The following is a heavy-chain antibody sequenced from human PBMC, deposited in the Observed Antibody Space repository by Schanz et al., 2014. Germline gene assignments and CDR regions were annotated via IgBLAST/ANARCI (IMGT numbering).Heavy chain of an antibody. Sequence: QVQLVQSGAEVKKPGASVKVSCKASGYTFISYGIKWVRQAPGQGPEWIGWISGYTGDTKYAQKIQHRVNMTTDRTASTVYMELMRLRFDDTAVYFYARDNGSIQAANAFDYWGQGTRVTVSS. CDR1: GYTFISYG. V-gene: IGHV1-18*01. CDR3: ARDNGSIQAANAFDY. D-gene: IGHD1-26*01. CDR2: ISGYTGDT. J-gene: IGHJ4*02.